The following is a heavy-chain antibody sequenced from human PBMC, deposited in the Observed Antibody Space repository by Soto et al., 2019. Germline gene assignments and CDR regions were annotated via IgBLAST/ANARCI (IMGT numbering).Heavy chain of an antibody. CDR1: GYTFTSYG. Sequence: QVQLVQSGAEVKKPGASVKVSCKASGYTFTSYGISWVRQAPGQGLEWMGWISAYNGNTNYAQKLQGRVTMTTDTSTSTVYMELRSLRSDDTAVYYCARLQYYYDSSGSGAYYYYGMDVWGQGTTVTVSS. V-gene: IGHV1-18*01. D-gene: IGHD3-22*01. J-gene: IGHJ6*02. CDR3: ARLQYYYDSSGSGAYYYYGMDV. CDR2: ISAYNGNT.